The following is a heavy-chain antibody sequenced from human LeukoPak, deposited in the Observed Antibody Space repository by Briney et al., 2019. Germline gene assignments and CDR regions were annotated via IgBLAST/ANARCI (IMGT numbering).Heavy chain of an antibody. Sequence: GRSLRLSCAASGFTFSSYAMHWVRQAPGKGLEWVAVISYDGSNKYYADSVKGRFTTSRDNSKNTLYLRMNSLRAEDTAVYYCARDRAEPVVVPAASLYYYYYYMDVWGKGTTVTVSS. CDR1: GFTFSSYA. J-gene: IGHJ6*03. D-gene: IGHD2-2*01. CDR3: ARDRAEPVVVPAASLYYYYYYMDV. CDR2: ISYDGSNK. V-gene: IGHV3-30-3*01.